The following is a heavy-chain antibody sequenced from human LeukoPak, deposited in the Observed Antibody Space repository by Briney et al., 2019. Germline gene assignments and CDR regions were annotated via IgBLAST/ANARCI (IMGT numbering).Heavy chain of an antibody. Sequence: SVKVSCKTSGDTFSNYAISWVRQALGQGPEWVGGIIPSPGTATNGQKFQGRVTITADESTSTAYMELSSLRSEDTAVYYCARFKNSSPPKPSYYYYMDVWGKGTTVTVSS. V-gene: IGHV1-69*13. CDR1: GDTFSNYA. CDR3: ARFKNSSPPKPSYYYYMDV. J-gene: IGHJ6*03. CDR2: IIPSPGTA. D-gene: IGHD6-13*01.